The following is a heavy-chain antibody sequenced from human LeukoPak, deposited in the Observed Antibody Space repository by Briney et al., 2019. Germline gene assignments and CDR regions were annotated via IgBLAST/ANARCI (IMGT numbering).Heavy chain of an antibody. J-gene: IGHJ4*02. CDR3: ARAIRYQLLSDY. V-gene: IGHV1-8*03. CDR2: MNPNSGNT. Sequence: ASVKVSCKTSGYTFSTYDINWVRQAAGQGLEWMGWMNPNSGNTGFAQKFQGRAAITRDTSITTAYLELSSLRSEDTAVYYCARAIRYQLLSDYWGQGTLVTVSS. CDR1: GYTFSTYD. D-gene: IGHD2-2*01.